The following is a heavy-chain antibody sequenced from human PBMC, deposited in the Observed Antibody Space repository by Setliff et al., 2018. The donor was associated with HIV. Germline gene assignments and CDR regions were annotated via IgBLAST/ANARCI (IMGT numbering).Heavy chain of an antibody. CDR2: INHSGST. CDR3: ARLTTTYYDESSAYYHPP. Sequence: SETLSLTCAVSGGSVSGYYWSWIRQPPGKGLEWIGEINHSGSTNYNPSLKSRVTISVDTSKNQFSLKLCSVTAADTAVFYCARLTTTYYDESSAYYHPPWGQGTLVTVSS. V-gene: IGHV4-34*01. J-gene: IGHJ5*02. CDR1: GGSVSGYY. D-gene: IGHD3-22*01.